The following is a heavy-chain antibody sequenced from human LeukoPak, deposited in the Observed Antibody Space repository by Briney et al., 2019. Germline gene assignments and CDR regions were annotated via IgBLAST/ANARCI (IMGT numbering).Heavy chain of an antibody. CDR3: ARDLVDSGRPSPPGF. Sequence: GGSLRLSCAASGFTFSYYWMTWVRQAPGKGLEWVANINQDGSEKYYVDSVKGRFTISRDNAKNSLYLKMNSVRAEDTAMYYCARDLVDSGRPSPPGFWGQGTLVTVSS. J-gene: IGHJ4*02. V-gene: IGHV3-7*01. D-gene: IGHD1-26*01. CDR2: INQDGSEK. CDR1: GFTFSYYW.